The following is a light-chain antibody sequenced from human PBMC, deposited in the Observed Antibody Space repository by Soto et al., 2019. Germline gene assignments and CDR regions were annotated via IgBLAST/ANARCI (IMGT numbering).Light chain of an antibody. Sequence: QAVVTQPPSASGTPGQRVTISCSGGSSNIETHDIYWHQQLPGSAPKLLIYSNDQRPSGVPDRFSASKSGTSASLAISGLRSEDEAEYFCATWDYSLSGVVFGGGTQLTVL. J-gene: IGLJ2*01. CDR2: SND. V-gene: IGLV1-47*02. CDR1: SSNIETHD. CDR3: ATWDYSLSGVV.